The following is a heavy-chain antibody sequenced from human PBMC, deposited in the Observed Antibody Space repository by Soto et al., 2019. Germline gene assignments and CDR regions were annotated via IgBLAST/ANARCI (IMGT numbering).Heavy chain of an antibody. Sequence: QVQLVQSGAEVSNPGSSVTVSCKASGGTFSNYAISWVRQAPGQGLEWMGGIIPIVGTGSYAQKFQGRVTITADEPTTTAYMELSRLRFEDTAVYYCARVVILVPTASTHYYYHMDVWGPGTKVTVSS. CDR1: GGTFSNYA. CDR2: IIPIVGTG. V-gene: IGHV1-69*01. D-gene: IGHD2-2*01. J-gene: IGHJ6*02. CDR3: ARVVILVPTASTHYYYHMDV.